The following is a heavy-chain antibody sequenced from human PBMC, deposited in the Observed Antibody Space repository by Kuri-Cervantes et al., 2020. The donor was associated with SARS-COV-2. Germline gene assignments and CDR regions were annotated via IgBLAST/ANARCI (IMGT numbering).Heavy chain of an antibody. CDR1: GGSISSYH. Sequence: SETLSLTCTVSGGSISSYHWSWIRQPPGKGLEWIGYIYYSGSTNYNPSLKSRVTISVDTSKNQFSLKLSAVTAADTAVYYCARGGGVTMTDWGQGTLVTVSS. CDR3: ARGGGVTMTD. J-gene: IGHJ4*02. D-gene: IGHD3-22*01. CDR2: IYYSGST. V-gene: IGHV4-59*12.